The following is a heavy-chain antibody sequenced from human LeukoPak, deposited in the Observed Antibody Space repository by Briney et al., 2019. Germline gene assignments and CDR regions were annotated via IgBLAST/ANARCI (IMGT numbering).Heavy chain of an antibody. Sequence: GGSLRLSCVPSRFTFSTYTMKWVRQAPREGLEWVSSISSSGTYVYYADSVKARFNISRDNAKNSLSLQMNSLRADDAAVYYCARPRTAWSSHWYFEVWGRGTLVTVSS. CDR1: RFTFSTYT. CDR3: ARPRTAWSSHWYFEV. J-gene: IGHJ2*01. D-gene: IGHD1-1*01. V-gene: IGHV3-21*01. CDR2: ISSSGTYV.